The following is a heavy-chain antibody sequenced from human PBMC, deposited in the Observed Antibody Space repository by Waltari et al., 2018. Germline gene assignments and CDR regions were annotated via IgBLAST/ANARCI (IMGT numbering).Heavy chain of an antibody. CDR2: ISSSSSYI. CDR1: GFTFSSYS. V-gene: IGHV3-21*01. D-gene: IGHD3-10*01. J-gene: IGHJ3*02. Sequence: VQLVESGGGLVKPGGSLRLSCAASGFTFSSYSMNWVRQAPGKGLEWVSSISSSSSYIYYADSVKGRFTISRDNAKNSLYLQMNSLRAEDTAVYYCARGGSSGEDAFDIWGQGTMVTVSS. CDR3: ARGGSSGEDAFDI.